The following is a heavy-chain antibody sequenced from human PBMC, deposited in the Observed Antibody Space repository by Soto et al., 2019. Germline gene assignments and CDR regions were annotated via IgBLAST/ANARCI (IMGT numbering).Heavy chain of an antibody. CDR2: ISTNGGST. CDR3: VKGEYYYYSSAYYPFDY. CDR1: GFTFSIYA. J-gene: IGHJ4*02. Sequence: GGSLRLSCSASGFTFSIYAMHWVRQAPGKGLEYVSSISTNGGSTDYADSVKGRFTISRDNSKNTVYLQMSSLRVEDTAVYYCVKGEYYYYSSAYYPFDYWGQGT. D-gene: IGHD3-22*01. V-gene: IGHV3-64D*06.